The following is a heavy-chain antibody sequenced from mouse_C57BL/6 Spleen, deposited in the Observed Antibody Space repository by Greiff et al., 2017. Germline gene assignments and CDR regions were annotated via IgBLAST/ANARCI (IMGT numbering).Heavy chain of an antibody. CDR2: IYPGDGDT. CDR3: AKDYTGFAY. V-gene: IGHV1-82*01. D-gene: IGHD2-12*01. CDR1: GYAFSSSW. J-gene: IGHJ3*01. Sequence: VQLQQSGPELVKPGASVKISCTASGYAFSSSWMNWVKQRPGKGLEWIGRIYPGDGDTNYNAKFQGKATLTADKSSSTAYMQLSSLTSEDSAVYFCAKDYTGFAYWGQGTLVTVSA.